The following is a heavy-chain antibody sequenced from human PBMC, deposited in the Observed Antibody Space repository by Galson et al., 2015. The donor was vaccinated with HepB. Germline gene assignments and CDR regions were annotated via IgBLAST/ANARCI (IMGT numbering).Heavy chain of an antibody. J-gene: IGHJ4*02. CDR3: MNLNDY. V-gene: IGHV3-64D*06. CDR1: GFTFSSNS. Sequence: SLRLSCAASSASGFTFSSNSMNWVRQAPGKGLEFVSAITANGGTTIYADSVKGRFTISRDNSNSTLYLQMTGLRAEDTAVYYCMNLNDYWGQGTLVTVSS. CDR2: ITANGGTT.